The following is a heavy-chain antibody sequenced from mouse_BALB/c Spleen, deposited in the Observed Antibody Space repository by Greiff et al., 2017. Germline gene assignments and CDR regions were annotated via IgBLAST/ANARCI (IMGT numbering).Heavy chain of an antibody. V-gene: IGHV5-17*02. Sequence: EVKLMESGGGLVQPGGSRKLSCAASGFTFSSFGMHWVRQAPEKGLEWVAYISSGSSTIYYADTVKGRFTISRDNPKNTLFLQMTRLRSEDTAMYYCARDDQYAMDYWGQGTSVTVSS. D-gene: IGHD2-12*01. CDR1: GFTFSSFG. J-gene: IGHJ4*01. CDR2: ISSGSSTI. CDR3: ARDDQYAMDY.